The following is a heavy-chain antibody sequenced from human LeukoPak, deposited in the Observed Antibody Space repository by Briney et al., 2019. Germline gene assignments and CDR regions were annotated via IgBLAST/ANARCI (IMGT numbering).Heavy chain of an antibody. Sequence: SETLSLTCAVYGGSFSGYYWSWIRQPPGKGLQWIGEINHSGSTNYNPSLKSRVTISVDTSRNQFSLKLTSVTAADTAVYYCARVGQADHKRGFADYWGQGTLVTVSS. D-gene: IGHD3-10*01. J-gene: IGHJ4*02. CDR2: INHSGST. CDR1: GGSFSGYY. V-gene: IGHV4-34*01. CDR3: ARVGQADHKRGFADY.